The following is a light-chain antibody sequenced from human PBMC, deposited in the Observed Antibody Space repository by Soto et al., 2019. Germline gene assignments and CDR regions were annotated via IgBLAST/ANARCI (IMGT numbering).Light chain of an antibody. CDR2: DAS. CDR1: QSVSTNY. CDR3: QHYGASSLT. J-gene: IGKJ1*01. Sequence: EIGLTQSTGTLSLSPGERATLSCRTSQSVSTNYLAWYQQQKPGQAPRLLIYDASRRATGVPDRFSGSGSGTDFTLNISGLAPEDFAVYYCQHYGASSLTCGQGTKVEIK. V-gene: IGKV3-20*01.